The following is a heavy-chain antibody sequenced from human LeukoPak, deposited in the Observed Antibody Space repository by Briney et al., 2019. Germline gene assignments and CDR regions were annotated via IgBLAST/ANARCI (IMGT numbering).Heavy chain of an antibody. CDR1: GFTFSSYR. J-gene: IGHJ4*02. V-gene: IGHV3-21*01. CDR3: ARARVVPAATFDY. D-gene: IGHD2-2*01. Sequence: GGSLRLSCAASGFTFSSYRMNWVRQAPGKGLEWVSSISSSSSYIYYADSVKGRFTISRDNAKNSLYLQMNSLRAEDTAVYYCARARVVPAATFDYWGQGTLVTVSS. CDR2: ISSSSSYI.